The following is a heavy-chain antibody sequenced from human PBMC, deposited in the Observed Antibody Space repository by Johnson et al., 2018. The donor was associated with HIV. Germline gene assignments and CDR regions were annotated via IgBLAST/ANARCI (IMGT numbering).Heavy chain of an antibody. D-gene: IGHD5-18*01. CDR2: IYSGGST. CDR1: GFTVSSNY. V-gene: IGHV3-53*01. Sequence: MQLVESGGGLIQPGGSLRLSCAASGFTVSSNYMSWVSQAPGKGLEWVSVIYSGGSTYYADSVKGRFTISRDNSRNTLYLQMNSLRAEDTAVYYWARGLIIQLWLQAAFDIWGQGTMVTVSS. CDR3: ARGLIIQLWLQAAFDI. J-gene: IGHJ3*02.